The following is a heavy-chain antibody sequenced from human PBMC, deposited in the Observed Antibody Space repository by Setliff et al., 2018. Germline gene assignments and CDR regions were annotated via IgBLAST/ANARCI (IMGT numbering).Heavy chain of an antibody. CDR2: ISSSGNTI. J-gene: IGHJ4*02. V-gene: IGHV3-48*03. D-gene: IGHD2-2*01. CDR3: ARRAQLQLGVPAAIGLDY. CDR1: GFTFSSYE. Sequence: GGSLRLSCAASGFTFSSYEMNWVRQAPGKGLEWVSSISSSGNTIYYADSVKGRFTISRDNAKNSLYLQMNSPRAEDTAAYYCARRAQLQLGVPAAIGLDYWGQGTLVTVSS.